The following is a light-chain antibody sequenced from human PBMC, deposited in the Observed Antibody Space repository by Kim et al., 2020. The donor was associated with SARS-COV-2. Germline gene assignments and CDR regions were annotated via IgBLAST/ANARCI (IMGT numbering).Light chain of an antibody. J-gene: IGKJ4*01. CDR3: QQYGSSTLT. Sequence: PGERATLSCRASQSIYSDSLAWYQQKPGQAPRLLIYGASSRATGIPDRFSGSGSVTDFTLTISRVEPEDFAVYYCQQYGSSTLTFGGGTKV. CDR2: GAS. CDR1: QSIYSDS. V-gene: IGKV3-20*01.